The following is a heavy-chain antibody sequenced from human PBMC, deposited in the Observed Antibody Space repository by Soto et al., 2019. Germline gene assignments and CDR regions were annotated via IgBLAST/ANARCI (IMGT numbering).Heavy chain of an antibody. Sequence: EVQLVESGGGLVQPGRSLRLSCAASGFTFDDYAMHWVRQAPGKGLEWVSGISWNSGSIGYADSVKGRFTISRDNAKNSLYLQMNSLRAEDTALYYCAKDGASPLWFGELLWGSAFDIWGQGTMVTVSS. D-gene: IGHD3-10*01. CDR2: ISWNSGSI. CDR1: GFTFDDYA. V-gene: IGHV3-9*01. CDR3: AKDGASPLWFGELLWGSAFDI. J-gene: IGHJ3*02.